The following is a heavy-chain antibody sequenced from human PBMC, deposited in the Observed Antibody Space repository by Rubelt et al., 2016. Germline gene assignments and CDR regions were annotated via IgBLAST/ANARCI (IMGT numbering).Heavy chain of an antibody. J-gene: IGHJ3*02. D-gene: IGHD1-26*01. CDR3: VRVKRVSGSYYGDTFDI. Sequence: QVQLQESGPGLVRPSGTLSLTCGVSGDSINSPNWWNWVRQPPGKGLEWIGEILHTGSTHYNPSLKSRVTMSVDTSRNQLSLGLKSVTAADTAIYYCVRVKRVSGSYYGDTFDIWGQGTMVTVSS. CDR1: GDSINSPNW. CDR2: ILHTGST. V-gene: IGHV4-4*02.